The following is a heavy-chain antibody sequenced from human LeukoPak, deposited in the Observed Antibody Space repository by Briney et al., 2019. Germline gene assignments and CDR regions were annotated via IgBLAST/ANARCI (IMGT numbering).Heavy chain of an antibody. J-gene: IGHJ3*02. CDR2: IRNKAYSYTT. Sequence: PGESLRLSCAGSGFIFSDHYVDWVRQAPGKGLEWVGRIRNKAYSYTTEYAASVKDRFAISRDDSKKSVYLQMNSLKTEDTAVYYCARSNRLGGDAFDTWGQGTMVTVSA. D-gene: IGHD1-14*01. CDR3: ARSNRLGGDAFDT. CDR1: GFIFSDHY. V-gene: IGHV3-72*01.